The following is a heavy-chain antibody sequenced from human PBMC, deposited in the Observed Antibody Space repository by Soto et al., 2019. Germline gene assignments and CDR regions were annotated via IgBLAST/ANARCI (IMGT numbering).Heavy chain of an antibody. Sequence: QVQLVQSGGEVKKPGASVKVSCKASGYTFTIYGINWVRQAPGQGLEWMGWISPDNGNTNYAQKLQGRVTMTTDTSTSTADMELRILRSDDTAVYYCARALGYSGYAGMDVWGQGTTVTVS. CDR3: ARALGYSGYAGMDV. CDR2: ISPDNGNT. D-gene: IGHD5-12*01. CDR1: GYTFTIYG. J-gene: IGHJ6*02. V-gene: IGHV1-18*01.